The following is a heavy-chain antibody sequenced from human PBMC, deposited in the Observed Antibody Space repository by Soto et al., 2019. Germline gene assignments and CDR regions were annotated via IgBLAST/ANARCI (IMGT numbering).Heavy chain of an antibody. Sequence: PSETLSLTCTVSGGSISSSDFYWGWLRQTPGKGLEFIGSIYYSGTTYYNPSLKSRVTISVDTSKNQFSLKLSSVTAADTAVYYCARGIDDVVVPAAIGFSRYYMDVWGKGTTVTVSS. CDR2: IYYSGTT. V-gene: IGHV4-39*01. CDR3: ARGIDDVVVPAAIGFSRYYMDV. J-gene: IGHJ6*03. CDR1: GGSISSSDFY. D-gene: IGHD2-2*01.